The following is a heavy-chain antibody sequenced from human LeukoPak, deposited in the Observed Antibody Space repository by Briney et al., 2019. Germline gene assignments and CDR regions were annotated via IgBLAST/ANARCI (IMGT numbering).Heavy chain of an antibody. CDR1: GFTFSSYA. J-gene: IGHJ4*02. CDR3: AKQSVVVVAATEFDY. CDR2: ISGSGGST. Sequence: PGGSLRLSCAASGFTFSSYAMSWVRQAPGKGLEWVSAISGSGGSTYYADSVKGRFTISRDNSKNTLYLQMNSLRAEDTAVYYSAKQSVVVVAATEFDYWGQGTLVTVSS. V-gene: IGHV3-23*01. D-gene: IGHD2-15*01.